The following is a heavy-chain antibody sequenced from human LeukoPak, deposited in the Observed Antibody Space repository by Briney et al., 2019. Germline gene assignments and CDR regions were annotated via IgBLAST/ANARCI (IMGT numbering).Heavy chain of an antibody. CDR2: IYYSGST. CDR3: ERGTVAGLRYFDSLPHFDY. Sequence: SETLSLTCTVSGGSISSYYWSWIRQPPGKGLEWIGYIYYSGSTNYNPSLKSRVTISVDTSKNQFSLTLSSVTAAATAVYYCERGTVAGLRYFDSLPHFDYWGQGTLVTVSS. D-gene: IGHD3-9*01. CDR1: GGSISSYY. V-gene: IGHV4-59*01. J-gene: IGHJ4*02.